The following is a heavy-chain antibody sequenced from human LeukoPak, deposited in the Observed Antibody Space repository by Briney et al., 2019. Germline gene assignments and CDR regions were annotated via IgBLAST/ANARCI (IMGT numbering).Heavy chain of an antibody. CDR3: AKDEIQWLLQGGAFDY. CDR1: RFTFSSYA. J-gene: IGHJ4*02. V-gene: IGHV3-23*01. Sequence: GGSLRLSCAASRFTFSSYAMSWVRQAPGKGLEWVSAISGSGGSTYYADSVKGRFTISRDNSKNTLYLQMNSLRAEDTAVYYCAKDEIQWLLQGGAFDYWGQGTLVTVSS. CDR2: ISGSGGST. D-gene: IGHD3-22*01.